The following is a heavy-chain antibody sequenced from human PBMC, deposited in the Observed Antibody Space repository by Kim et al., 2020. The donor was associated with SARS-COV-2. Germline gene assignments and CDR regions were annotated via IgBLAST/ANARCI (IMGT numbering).Heavy chain of an antibody. CDR3: ARQSWQQLEVIDY. J-gene: IGHJ4*02. Sequence: SETLSLTCLVSGGSLSSNGYCWGWIRLPPGKGLEWIGTIYYSGSTYYNPSLKSRVTISVDTSKNQLSLKLTSVTASDTALYYCARQSWQQLEVIDYWAQG. V-gene: IGHV4-39*07. CDR1: GGSLSSNGYC. D-gene: IGHD1-1*01. CDR2: IYYSGST.